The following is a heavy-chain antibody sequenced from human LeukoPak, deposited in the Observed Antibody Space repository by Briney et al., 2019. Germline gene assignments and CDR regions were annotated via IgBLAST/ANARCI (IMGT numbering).Heavy chain of an antibody. CDR1: GGSISNSAYY. V-gene: IGHV4-39*01. Sequence: PSETLSLTCTVSGGSISNSAYYWGWIRQPPGKGLEWIGSIYFSGSTYYSTSLKSRVIISVDTSHNQFSLKLNTVTAADTAVYFCARLDLSVAGTAHWGQGILVTVSS. CDR2: IYFSGST. D-gene: IGHD6-19*01. J-gene: IGHJ4*02. CDR3: ARLDLSVAGTAH.